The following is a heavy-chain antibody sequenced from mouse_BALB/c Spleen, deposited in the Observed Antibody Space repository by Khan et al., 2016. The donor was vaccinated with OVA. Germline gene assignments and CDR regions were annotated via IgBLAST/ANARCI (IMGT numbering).Heavy chain of an antibody. CDR2: IHYSGST. J-gene: IGHJ1*01. Sequence: EVQLQQSGPDLVKPSQSLSLTCTVTGYSITSGYSWHWIRQFPENKLEWMGYIHYSGSTNSNPSLKSRISITRDTSKKQFFMQLTSVTTEDTATYYCARSGTTVVAYWYFDVWGAGTTVTVSS. CDR1: GYSITSGYS. CDR3: ARSGTTVVAYWYFDV. D-gene: IGHD1-1*01. V-gene: IGHV3-1*02.